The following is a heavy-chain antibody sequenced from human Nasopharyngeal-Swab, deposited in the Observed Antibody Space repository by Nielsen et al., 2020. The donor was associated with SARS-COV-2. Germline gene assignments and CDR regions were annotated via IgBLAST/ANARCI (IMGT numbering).Heavy chain of an antibody. J-gene: IGHJ6*02. CDR3: ARMRSDDALYRYYYYYYGMDV. D-gene: IGHD2-8*02. Sequence: VRQAPGKGLEWVSYISSSSSTIYYADSVKGRFTISRDNAKNSLYLQMNSLRAEDTAVYYCARMRSDDALYRYYYYYYGMDVWGQGTTVTVSS. V-gene: IGHV3-48*04. CDR2: ISSSSSTI.